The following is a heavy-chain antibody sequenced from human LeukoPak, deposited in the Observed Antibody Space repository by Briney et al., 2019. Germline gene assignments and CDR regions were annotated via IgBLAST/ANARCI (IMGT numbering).Heavy chain of an antibody. V-gene: IGHV3-21*01. CDR1: GFTFSSYS. J-gene: IGHJ4*02. CDR3: AKDKSAFGDYYFDY. Sequence: GGSLRLSCAASGFTFSSYSMNWVRQAPGKGLEWVSSISSSSSYIYYADSVKGRFTISRDNAKNSLYLQMNSLRDEDTAIYYCAKDKSAFGDYYFDYWGQGTLVTVSS. CDR2: ISSSSSYI. D-gene: IGHD3-10*01.